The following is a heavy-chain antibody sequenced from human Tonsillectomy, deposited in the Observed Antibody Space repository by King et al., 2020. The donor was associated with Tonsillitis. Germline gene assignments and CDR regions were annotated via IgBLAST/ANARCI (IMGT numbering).Heavy chain of an antibody. J-gene: IGHJ6*02. Sequence: VQLVESGGGVVRPGGSLRLSCAASGFTFDDYGMSWVRQAPGKGLEWVSGINWNGGSTGYADSVKGRFTISRDNAKNSLYLQMNSLRAEDTALYHCARGPTYYDVWSGYSTSSGMDVWGQGTTVTVSS. CDR3: ARGPTYYDVWSGYSTSSGMDV. D-gene: IGHD3-3*01. CDR2: INWNGGST. V-gene: IGHV3-20*01. CDR1: GFTFDDYG.